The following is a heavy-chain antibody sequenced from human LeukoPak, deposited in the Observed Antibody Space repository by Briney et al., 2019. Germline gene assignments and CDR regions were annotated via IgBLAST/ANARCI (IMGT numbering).Heavy chain of an antibody. D-gene: IGHD6-19*01. CDR2: ISSSSSYI. V-gene: IGHV3-21*01. Sequence: GGSLRLSCAASGFTFSSYSMNWVRQAPGKGLEWVSSISSSSSYIYYADSVKGRFTISRDNAKNSLYLQMNSLRAEDTAVYYCARDVSGWFALDYWGQGTLVTVSS. CDR1: GFTFSSYS. J-gene: IGHJ4*02. CDR3: ARDVSGWFALDY.